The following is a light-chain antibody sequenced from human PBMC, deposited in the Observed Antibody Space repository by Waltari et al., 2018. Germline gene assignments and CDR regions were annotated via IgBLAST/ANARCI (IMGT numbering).Light chain of an antibody. CDR2: FGS. CDR3: MQALQTPWT. V-gene: IGKV2-28*01. J-gene: IGKJ1*01. CDR1: QSLLDRNGYNL. Sequence: DIVVTQSPLSLPVTPGEPASISCRSSQSLLDRNGYNLLDWYLQKPGQSPQLLIYFGSNRTSGAPDRFSGSGSGRDFTLKISRVEAEDVGVYYCMQALQTPWTFGQGTKVEIK.